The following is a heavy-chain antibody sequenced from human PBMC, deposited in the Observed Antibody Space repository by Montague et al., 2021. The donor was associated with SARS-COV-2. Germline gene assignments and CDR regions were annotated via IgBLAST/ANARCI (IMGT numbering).Heavy chain of an antibody. CDR1: GFSLSTSGVG. V-gene: IGHV2-5*02. J-gene: IGHJ5*02. D-gene: IGHD5-12*01. Sequence: PALVKPTQTLTLTCTFSGFSLSTSGVGVGWIRQPPGKALEWLALIYWDDDKHYSPSLKSRLTITKDTSKNQVVLTMTNMDPVDTATYYCAHRPTLYSGYVASPFDPWGQGTLVTVSS. CDR3: AHRPTLYSGYVASPFDP. CDR2: IYWDDDK.